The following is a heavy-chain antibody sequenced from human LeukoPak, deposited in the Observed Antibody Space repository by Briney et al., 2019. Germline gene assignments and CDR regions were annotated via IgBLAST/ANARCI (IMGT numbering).Heavy chain of an antibody. D-gene: IGHD5-18*01. J-gene: IGHJ6*03. V-gene: IGHV4-39*01. CDR3: ARHPSQWGYLDYYYYYMDV. CDR2: IYYSGST. Sequence: SETLSLTCTVSGGSISSSSYYWGWIRQPPGTGLEWIGSIYYSGSTYYNPSLKSRVTISVDTSKNQFSLKLSSVTAADTAVYYCARHPSQWGYLDYYYYYMDVWGKGTTVTISS. CDR1: GGSISSSSYY.